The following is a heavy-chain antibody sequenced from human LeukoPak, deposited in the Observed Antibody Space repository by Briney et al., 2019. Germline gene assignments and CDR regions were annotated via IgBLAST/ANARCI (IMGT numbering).Heavy chain of an antibody. CDR2: IYTSGST. J-gene: IGHJ4*02. D-gene: IGHD6-13*01. V-gene: IGHV4-4*09. CDR3: ARHISGRMAAAFDY. Sequence: SETLSLTCTVSGGSISSYYWSWIRQPPGKGLEWIGYIYTSGSTNYNPSLKSRVTISVDTSKNQFSLKLSSVTAADTAVYYCARHISGRMAAAFDYWGQGTLVTVSS. CDR1: GGSISSYY.